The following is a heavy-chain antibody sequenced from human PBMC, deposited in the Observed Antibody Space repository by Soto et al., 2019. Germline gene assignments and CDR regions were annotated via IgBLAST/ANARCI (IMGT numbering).Heavy chain of an antibody. CDR2: TLYRSKWYN. Sequence: SQTLSLTCAISGDSVSSNSAAWNWIRQSPSRGLEWLGRTLYRSKWYNDYAVSVKSRITINPDTSRNQFSLHLNSVTPDDTAVYYCARYPSSSRDLDYWGQGTLVTVS. CDR3: ARYPSSSRDLDY. J-gene: IGHJ4*02. V-gene: IGHV6-1*01. D-gene: IGHD6-6*01. CDR1: GDSVSSNSAA.